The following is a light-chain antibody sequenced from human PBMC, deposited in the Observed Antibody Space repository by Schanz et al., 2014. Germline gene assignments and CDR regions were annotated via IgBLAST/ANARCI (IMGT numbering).Light chain of an antibody. V-gene: IGKV3-11*01. J-gene: IGKJ5*01. CDR1: QTVGGY. CDR2: DAS. CDR3: QLRSNWPPIT. Sequence: EVVLTQSPATLSLSPGERATLSCRASQTVGGYLAWYQQKPGQAPRLLIYDASNRATGIPDRFSGSWSGTDLNLTISSLEPEDFAIYYCQLRSNWPPITFGQGTRLDIK.